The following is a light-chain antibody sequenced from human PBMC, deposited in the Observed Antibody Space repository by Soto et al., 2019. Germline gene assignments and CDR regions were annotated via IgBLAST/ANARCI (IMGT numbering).Light chain of an antibody. V-gene: IGKV1-5*01. J-gene: IGKJ2*01. CDR3: QQYNSYSVNA. Sequence: DIQMTQSPYTLSPSVGDRVSITCRASQSISCWLAWYQQKPGKAPKLLIYDASSLESGVPSRFSGSGSGTEFSLTISRLQPDDFATYYCQQYNSYSVNAFGQGTKLEIK. CDR2: DAS. CDR1: QSISCW.